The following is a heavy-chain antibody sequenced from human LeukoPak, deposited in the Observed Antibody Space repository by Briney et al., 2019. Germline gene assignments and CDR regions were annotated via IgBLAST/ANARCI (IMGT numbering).Heavy chain of an antibody. CDR2: ISRSGSTI. Sequence: QAGGSLRLSCAASGFTFSSFEMNWVRQAPGKGLKWVSYISRSGSTIYYADSVKGRFPISRDNAKNSLYLQMNSLRVEDTAVYYCARGRPGAFDIWGQGTMVTVSS. CDR3: ARGRPGAFDI. CDR1: GFTFSSFE. V-gene: IGHV3-48*03. J-gene: IGHJ3*02.